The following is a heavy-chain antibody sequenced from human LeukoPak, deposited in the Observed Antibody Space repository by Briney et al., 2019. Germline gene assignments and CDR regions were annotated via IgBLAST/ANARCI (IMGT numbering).Heavy chain of an antibody. CDR2: MYYSGST. V-gene: IGHV4-59*01. Sequence: SETLSLTCTVSGGSISTYYWNWIRQFPGKGLEWIGYMYYSGSTNYNPSLKSRVTISVDTSKNEPSLKLSSVTAADTAVYYCARTPATTWTNHFDYWGQGTLVTVSS. J-gene: IGHJ4*02. CDR3: ARTPATTWTNHFDY. CDR1: GGSISTYY. D-gene: IGHD4-17*01.